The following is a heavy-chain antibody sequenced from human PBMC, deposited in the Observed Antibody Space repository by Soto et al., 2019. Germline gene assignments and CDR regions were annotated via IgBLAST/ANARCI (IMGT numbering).Heavy chain of an antibody. J-gene: IGHJ4*02. V-gene: IGHV3-30-3*01. D-gene: IGHD3-10*01. CDR1: GLTFSRHA. CDR2: VSKDGSVK. CDR3: VRSRSGAVADSYDL. Sequence: GVSLRLSCEVSGLTFSRHALHWVRQAPGKGLEWVAVVSKDGSVKYWIESVKGRFTLSRDNSKNTVYLEMNSLRPEDTGVYYCVRSRSGAVADSYDLWGQGTLVTVSS.